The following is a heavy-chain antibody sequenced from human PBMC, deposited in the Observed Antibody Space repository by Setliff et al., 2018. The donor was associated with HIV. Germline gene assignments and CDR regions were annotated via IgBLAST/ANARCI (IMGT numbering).Heavy chain of an antibody. D-gene: IGHD6-13*01. V-gene: IGHV4-34*01. J-gene: IGHJ6*02. CDR2: INHSGST. CDR3: TRAEQQLPYYYYYYGMDV. Sequence: SETLSLTCTVSGGSISSHYWSWIRQPPGKGPEWIGEINHSGSTNYNPSLKSRVTISVDTSKDQFSLKLSSVTAADTAVYYCTRAEQQLPYYYYYYGMDVWGQGTTVTVSS. CDR1: GGSISSHY.